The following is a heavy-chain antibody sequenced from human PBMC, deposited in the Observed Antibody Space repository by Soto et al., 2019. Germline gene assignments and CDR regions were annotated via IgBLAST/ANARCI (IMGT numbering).Heavy chain of an antibody. Sequence: ASVKVSCKASGYTFTHYGINWVRQAPGQGLEWMGWISAYNGNTNYAQKLQGRVTMTTDTSTSTAYMELRSLRSDDTAVYYCARDYDFWSGYRLGMDVWGQGTTVTVSS. CDR1: GYTFTHYG. D-gene: IGHD3-3*01. CDR3: ARDYDFWSGYRLGMDV. V-gene: IGHV1-18*01. J-gene: IGHJ6*02. CDR2: ISAYNGNT.